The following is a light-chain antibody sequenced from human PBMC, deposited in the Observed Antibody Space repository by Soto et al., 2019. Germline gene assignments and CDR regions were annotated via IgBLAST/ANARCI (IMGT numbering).Light chain of an antibody. J-gene: IGLJ2*01. Sequence: QSVLTQPASVSGSPGQSITISCTGNSSDVGYHNYVSWYRQHPGKAPRLMIYEVNNRPSGVSNRFSGSKSGNTASLTISGLQAEDEADYYCSSFVGSPVVFGGGTKLTVL. CDR1: SSDVGYHNY. CDR2: EVN. V-gene: IGLV2-14*01. CDR3: SSFVGSPVV.